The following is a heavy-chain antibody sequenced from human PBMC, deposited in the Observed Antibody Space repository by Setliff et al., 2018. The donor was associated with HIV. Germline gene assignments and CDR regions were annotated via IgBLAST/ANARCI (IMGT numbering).Heavy chain of an antibody. D-gene: IGHD2-8*01. CDR3: ARTGWAQLIQGAWFGP. J-gene: IGHJ5*02. V-gene: IGHV4-59*01. CDR1: GASISTYY. CDR2: IYSSGMTSGST. Sequence: NPSETLSLTCTVSGASISTYYWSWIRQTPRKGLEWIGYIYSSGMTSGSTNYSPSLKPRLTISLAASGNRFSLNLTSVTAADTAMYYCARTGWAQLIQGAWFGPWGQGVLVTVSS.